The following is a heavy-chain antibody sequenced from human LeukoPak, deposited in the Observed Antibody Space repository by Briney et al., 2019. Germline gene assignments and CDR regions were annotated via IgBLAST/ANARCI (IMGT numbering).Heavy chain of an antibody. CDR3: ARDLITMIVVVYGMDV. D-gene: IGHD3-22*01. V-gene: IGHV1-46*01. CDR2: INPSGGST. J-gene: IGHJ6*02. CDR1: GYTFTSYY. Sequence: SVKVSCKASGYTFTSYYMHWVRQAPGQGLEWMRMINPSGGSTSYAQKFQGRVTMTRDTSTSTVYMELSSLRSEDTAVYYCARDLITMIVVVYGMDVWGQGTTVTVSS.